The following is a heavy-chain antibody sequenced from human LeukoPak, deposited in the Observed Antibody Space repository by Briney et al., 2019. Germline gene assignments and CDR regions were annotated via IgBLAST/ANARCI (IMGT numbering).Heavy chain of an antibody. CDR3: AKEVLDYGGNSDY. D-gene: IGHD4-23*01. CDR2: ISGSGGSR. J-gene: IGHJ4*02. CDR1: GFTFSNSA. V-gene: IGHV3-23*01. Sequence: TGGSLILSCAASGFTFSNSAMNWVRQAPGKGLEWVPAISGSGGSRFHADSVRGRFTISRDNSKNTLYLQMNSLRVEDTAVYYCAKEVLDYGGNSDYWGQGTLVTVSS.